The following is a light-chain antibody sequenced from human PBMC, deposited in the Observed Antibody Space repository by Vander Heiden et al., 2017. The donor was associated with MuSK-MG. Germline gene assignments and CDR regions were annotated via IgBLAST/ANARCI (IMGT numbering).Light chain of an antibody. CDR2: EVS. V-gene: IGLV2-14*01. Sequence: QSALTQPASVSGSPGQSITISCTGTSSDVGGYNYVSWYQQHPGKAPKVMIYEVSNRPSGVSSRFSGSKSGNTASLTISGLQAEDEADYYCRSYTSSNTRVFGGGTKLTGL. CDR3: RSYTSSNTRV. CDR1: SSDVGGYNY. J-gene: IGLJ2*01.